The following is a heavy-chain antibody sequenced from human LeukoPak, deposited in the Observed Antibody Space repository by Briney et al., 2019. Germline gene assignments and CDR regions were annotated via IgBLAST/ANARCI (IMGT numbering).Heavy chain of an antibody. Sequence: PGGSLRLSCAASGFTFSSYAMSWVRQAPGKGLEWVSVIYSGGNTYYADSVKGRFTISRDDSKNTLYLQMNSLRAEDTAVYYCARAYDWNYLYWGQGTLVTVSS. CDR1: GFTFSSYA. J-gene: IGHJ4*02. V-gene: IGHV3-66*01. CDR2: IYSGGNT. CDR3: ARAYDWNYLY. D-gene: IGHD1-7*01.